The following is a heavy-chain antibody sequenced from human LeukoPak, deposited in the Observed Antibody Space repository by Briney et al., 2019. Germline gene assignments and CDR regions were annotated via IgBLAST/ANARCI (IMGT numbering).Heavy chain of an antibody. CDR3: ARDLYDIAVAGRFDY. V-gene: IGHV1-18*04. J-gene: IGHJ4*02. CDR1: GYTFTSNG. CDR2: ISAYNGNT. Sequence: ASVKVSCKASGYTFTSNGISWVRQAPGQGLEWMGWISAYNGNTNYAQKLQGRVTMTTDTSTSTAYMELRSLRSDDTAVYYCARDLYDIAVAGRFDYWGQGTLVTVSS. D-gene: IGHD6-19*01.